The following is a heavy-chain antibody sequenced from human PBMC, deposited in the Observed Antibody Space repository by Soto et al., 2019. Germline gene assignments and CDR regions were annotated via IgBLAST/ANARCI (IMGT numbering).Heavy chain of an antibody. Sequence: GESLKISCKGSGYSFTSYWIGWVRQMPGKGLEWMGIIYPGDSDTRYSPSFQGQVTISADQSISTAYLQWSSLKASDTAMYYCARDGYCSGGSCSSFFDSWGQGTLVTASS. J-gene: IGHJ4*02. CDR3: ARDGYCSGGSCSSFFDS. V-gene: IGHV5-51*01. CDR2: IYPGDSDT. CDR1: GYSFTSYW. D-gene: IGHD2-15*01.